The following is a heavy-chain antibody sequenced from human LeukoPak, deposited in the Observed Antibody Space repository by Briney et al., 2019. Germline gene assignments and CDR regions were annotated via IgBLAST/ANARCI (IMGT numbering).Heavy chain of an antibody. D-gene: IGHD3-10*01. J-gene: IGHJ6*03. CDR2: IYYSGST. V-gene: IGHV4-59*01. CDR1: GGSISSYY. Sequence: SETLSLTCTVSGGSISSYYWSWIRQPPGKGLEWIGYIYYSGSTNYNPSLKSRVTISVDASKNQFSLKLSSVTAADTAVYYCARDESFGYMDVWGKGTTVTVSS. CDR3: ARDESFGYMDV.